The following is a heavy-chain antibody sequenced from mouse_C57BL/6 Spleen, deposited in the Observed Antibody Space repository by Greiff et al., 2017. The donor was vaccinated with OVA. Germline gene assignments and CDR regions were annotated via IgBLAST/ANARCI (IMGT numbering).Heavy chain of an antibody. Sequence: EVQRVESGGGLVKPGGSLKLSCAASGFTFSDYGMHWVRQAPEKGLEWVAYISSGSSTIYYADTVKGRFTISRDNAKNTLFLQMTSLRSEDTAMYYCARGSIYYYGSSFDYWGQGTTLTVSS. V-gene: IGHV5-17*01. CDR2: ISSGSSTI. D-gene: IGHD1-1*01. J-gene: IGHJ2*01. CDR1: GFTFSDYG. CDR3: ARGSIYYYGSSFDY.